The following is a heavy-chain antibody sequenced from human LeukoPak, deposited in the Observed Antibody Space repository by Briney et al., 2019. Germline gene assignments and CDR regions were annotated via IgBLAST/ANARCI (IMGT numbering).Heavy chain of an antibody. Sequence: SETLSLTFTVSGGSISSSSYYWGWIRQPPGKGLEWIGSIYYSGSTYYNPSLKSRVTISVDTSKNQFSLKLSSVTAADTAVYYCASGGYSYGYRLWFDPWGQGTLVTVSS. J-gene: IGHJ5*02. D-gene: IGHD5-18*01. V-gene: IGHV4-39*01. CDR2: IYYSGST. CDR1: GGSISSSSYY. CDR3: ASGGYSYGYRLWFDP.